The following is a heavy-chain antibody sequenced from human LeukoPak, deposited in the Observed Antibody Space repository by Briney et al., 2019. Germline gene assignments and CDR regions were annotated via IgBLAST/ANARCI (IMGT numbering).Heavy chain of an antibody. D-gene: IGHD1-26*01. Sequence: GRSLRLSCAGSGFTFDEYAMHWVRQVPGKGLEWVLGISWNSGSLGYVDSVKGRFTISRDNAKNSLYLQMNSLRSEGTALYYCVRDSTPHRNYGARFDYWGQGILVTVS. CDR3: VRDSTPHRNYGARFDY. CDR2: ISWNSGSL. V-gene: IGHV3-9*01. CDR1: GFTFDEYA. J-gene: IGHJ4*02.